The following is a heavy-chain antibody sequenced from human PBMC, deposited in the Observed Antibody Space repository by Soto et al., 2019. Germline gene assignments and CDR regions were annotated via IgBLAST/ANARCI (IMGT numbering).Heavy chain of an antibody. CDR2: ISWNSGSI. CDR1: GFTFDDYA. D-gene: IGHD6-19*01. Sequence: EVQLVESGGGLVQPGRSLRLSCAASGFTFDDYAMHWVRQAPGKGLEWVSGISWNSGSIGYADSVKGRFTISRDNAKNSLYLQMNSLRAEDTALYYCAKVQGIAVAYDAFDIWGQGTMVTVSS. CDR3: AKVQGIAVAYDAFDI. J-gene: IGHJ3*02. V-gene: IGHV3-9*01.